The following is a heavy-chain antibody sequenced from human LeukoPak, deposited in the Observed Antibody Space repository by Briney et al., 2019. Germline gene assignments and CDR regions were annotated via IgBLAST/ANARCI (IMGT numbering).Heavy chain of an antibody. CDR2: IYYSGST. CDR3: ARGAYYYGSGSYPNTFDP. D-gene: IGHD3-10*01. CDR1: GGSISSGGYY. V-gene: IGHV4-31*03. J-gene: IGHJ5*02. Sequence: SQTLSLTCTVAGGSISSGGYYWSWIRQHPGKGLEWIGYIYYSGSTYYNPSLKSRVTISVDTSKNQFSLKLSSVTAADTAVYYCARGAYYYGSGSYPNTFDPWGQGTLVTVSS.